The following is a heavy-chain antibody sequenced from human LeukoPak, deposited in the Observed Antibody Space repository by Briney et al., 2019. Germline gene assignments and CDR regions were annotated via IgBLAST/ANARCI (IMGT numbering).Heavy chain of an antibody. V-gene: IGHV3-23*01. CDR2: ISGSGGDT. CDR3: AKDHGR. Sequence: PGGSLRLSCAASGFTFNNYAMSWVRQAPGKGLEWVSAISGSGGDTYYADSVKGRFTISRDNSKNTVYLQMSGLRADDTAVYYCAKDHGRWGQGTVVTVSS. J-gene: IGHJ4*02. CDR1: GFTFNNYA.